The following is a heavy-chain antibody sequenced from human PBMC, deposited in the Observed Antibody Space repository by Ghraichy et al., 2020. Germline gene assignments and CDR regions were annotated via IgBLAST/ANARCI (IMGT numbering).Heavy chain of an antibody. J-gene: IGHJ3*02. CDR1: GFTFSSYA. CDR3: AKVPPMVRGGNDAFDI. Sequence: GESLNISCAASGFTFSSYAMSWVRQAPGKGLEWVSAISGSGGSTYYADSVKGRFTISRDNSKNTLYLQMNSLRAEDTAVYYCAKVPPMVRGGNDAFDIWGQGTMVTVSS. D-gene: IGHD3-10*01. V-gene: IGHV3-23*01. CDR2: ISGSGGST.